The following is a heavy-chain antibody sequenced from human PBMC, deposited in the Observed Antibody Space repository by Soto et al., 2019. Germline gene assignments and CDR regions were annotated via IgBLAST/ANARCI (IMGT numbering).Heavy chain of an antibody. CDR3: ARVAVEMATIPVFDY. Sequence: QVQLVESGGGVVQPGRSLRLSCAASGFTFSSYAMHWVRQAPGKGLEWVAVISYDGSNKYYADSVKGRFTISRDNSKNTLYLQMNSRRAEDTAVYYCARVAVEMATIPVFDYWGQGTLVTVSS. CDR1: GFTFSSYA. J-gene: IGHJ4*02. CDR2: ISYDGSNK. V-gene: IGHV3-30-3*01. D-gene: IGHD5-12*01.